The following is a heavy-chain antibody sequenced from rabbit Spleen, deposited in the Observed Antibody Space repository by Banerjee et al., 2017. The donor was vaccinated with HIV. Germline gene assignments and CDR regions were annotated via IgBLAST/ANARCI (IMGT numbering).Heavy chain of an antibody. D-gene: IGHD6-1*01. J-gene: IGHJ4*01. CDR1: GFSFSNSYW. Sequence: QEQLEESGGDLVKPEGSLTLTCTASGFSFSNSYWICWVRQAPGKGLEWIACIDAGSGGSSYYTSATKGRFTVTTSSSTTVTQLMTSLAAADTASYFCARVEYVSYCYARLWGPGTLVTVS. CDR2: IDAGSGGSS. V-gene: IGHV1S45*01. CDR3: ARVEYVSYCYARL.